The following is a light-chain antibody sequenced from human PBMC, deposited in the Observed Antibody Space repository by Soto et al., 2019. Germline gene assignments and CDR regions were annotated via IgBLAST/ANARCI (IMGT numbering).Light chain of an antibody. CDR1: QSVMNN. J-gene: IGKJ4*01. CDR2: YPS. CDR3: QRFHHCPVT. Sequence: EIVMTQSPATLSVSPGERVTLSCRASQSVMNNLAWYQHKPGQAPRLLLSYPSSGGTVHPARFSVSGYGTDFTRPINSLRPGDFGVYDCQRFHHCPVTFGGCSKVQI. V-gene: IGKV3-15*01.